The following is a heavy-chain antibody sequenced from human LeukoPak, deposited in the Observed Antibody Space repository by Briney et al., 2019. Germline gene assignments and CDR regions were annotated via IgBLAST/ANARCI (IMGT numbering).Heavy chain of an antibody. CDR2: ISSSSSYI. Sequence: GGSLRLSCAASGFTFSSYSMNWVRQAPGKGLEWVSSISSSSSYIYYADSVKGRFTISRDNAKNSLYLQMNSLRAEDTAVYYCARAQFIAAAGDWGQGILVTVSS. CDR1: GFTFSSYS. V-gene: IGHV3-21*01. CDR3: ARAQFIAAAGD. D-gene: IGHD6-13*01. J-gene: IGHJ4*02.